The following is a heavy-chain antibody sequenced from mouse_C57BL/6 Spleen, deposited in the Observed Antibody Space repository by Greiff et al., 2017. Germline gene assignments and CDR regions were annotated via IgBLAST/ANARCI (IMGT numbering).Heavy chain of an antibody. CDR2: INPGSGGT. J-gene: IGHJ2*01. Sequence: VQRVESGAELVRPGTSVKVSCKASGYAFTNYLLEWVKQRPGQGLEWIGVINPGSGGTNYNEKFKGKATLTADKSSSTAYMQLSSLTSEDSAVYFCARRTTVAYFDYWGQGTTLTVSS. CDR1: GYAFTNYL. CDR3: ARRTTVAYFDY. V-gene: IGHV1-54*01. D-gene: IGHD1-1*01.